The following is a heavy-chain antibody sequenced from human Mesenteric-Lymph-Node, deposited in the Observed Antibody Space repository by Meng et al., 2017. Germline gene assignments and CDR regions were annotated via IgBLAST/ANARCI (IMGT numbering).Heavy chain of an antibody. V-gene: IGHV3-33*01. J-gene: IGHJ4*02. CDR2: IWYDGSNK. CDR1: GFTFSSYG. Sequence: GGSLRLSCAASGFTFSSYGMHWVRQAPGKGLEWVAVIWYDGSNKYYADSVKGRFTISRDNSKNTLYLQMNSLRAEDTAVYYCARDSYSSSWSGAWVFDYWGQGTLVTVSS. CDR3: ARDSYSSSWSGAWVFDY. D-gene: IGHD6-13*01.